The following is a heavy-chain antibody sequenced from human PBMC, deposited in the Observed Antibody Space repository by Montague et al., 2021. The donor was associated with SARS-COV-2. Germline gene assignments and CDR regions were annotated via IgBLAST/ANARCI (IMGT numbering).Heavy chain of an antibody. CDR1: GFTFDDYA. Sequence: SLRLSCAASGFTFDDYAMHWVRQAPGKGLEWVSLISGDGGSTYYADSVKGRFTISRHNSKNTLYLQMNSLRAEDTAVYYCARDHGSGWFTFDYWGQGTLVTVSS. D-gene: IGHD6-19*01. CDR2: ISGDGGST. CDR3: ARDHGSGWFTFDY. V-gene: IGHV3-43*02. J-gene: IGHJ4*02.